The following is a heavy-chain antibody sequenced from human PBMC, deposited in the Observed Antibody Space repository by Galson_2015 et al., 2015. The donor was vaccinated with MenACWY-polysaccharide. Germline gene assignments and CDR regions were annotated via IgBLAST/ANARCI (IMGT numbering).Heavy chain of an antibody. CDR3: ARVGRDHSGSYFHGGFDP. CDR2: IWDDGSRK. J-gene: IGHJ5*02. CDR1: RFTFSDYG. D-gene: IGHD3-10*01. Sequence: SLRLSCAATRFTFSDYGMHWVRQAPGKGLEWVAFIWDDGSRKYYADSVKGRFAIYRDNSDNTLYLQMKNLRVADTAVYYCARVGRDHSGSYFHGGFDPWGQGTLVTVSS. V-gene: IGHV3-33*01.